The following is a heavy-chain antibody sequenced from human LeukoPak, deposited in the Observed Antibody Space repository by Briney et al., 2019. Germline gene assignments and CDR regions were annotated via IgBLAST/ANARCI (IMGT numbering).Heavy chain of an antibody. V-gene: IGHV4-31*03. CDR1: GGSISTPGYY. CDR3: ANGGAYCGADCYLPAFDY. Sequence: SETLSLTCTVSGGSISTPGYYWSWIRQHPGKGLEWIGYIYYSGSTYYNPSLRSRVTLSVDTSKNQFSLKLSSVTAADTAVYYCANGGAYCGADCYLPAFDYWGQGTLVTVSS. J-gene: IGHJ4*02. CDR2: IYYSGST. D-gene: IGHD2-21*02.